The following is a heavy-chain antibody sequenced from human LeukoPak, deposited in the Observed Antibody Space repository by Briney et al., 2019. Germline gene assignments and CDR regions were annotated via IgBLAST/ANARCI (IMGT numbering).Heavy chain of an antibody. CDR1: GGSISSYY. CDR2: IYYSGST. CDR3: AREVGATGRWFDP. D-gene: IGHD1-26*01. V-gene: IGHV4-59*01. J-gene: IGHJ5*02. Sequence: SETLSLTCTVSGGSISSYYWSWIRQPPGKGLEWIGYIYYSGSTNYNPSLKSRVTISVDTSKNQVSLKLSSVTAADTAVYYCAREVGATGRWFDPWGQGTLVTVSS.